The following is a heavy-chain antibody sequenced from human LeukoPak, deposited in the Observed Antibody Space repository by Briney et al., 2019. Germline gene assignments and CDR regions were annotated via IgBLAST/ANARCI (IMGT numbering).Heavy chain of an antibody. CDR3: AHTLCGGDCPDAFDI. CDR1: GVSLSPGGVG. J-gene: IGHJ3*02. Sequence: GGTLLESTETLTLTCTFSGVSLSPGGVGVGGFRQPPGEALEGVALIEWTGDRRYSPSLNSSLTIPQHTSKNQAVLTMTNMDPVDTATYYCAHTLCGGDCPDAFDICGQGTTVTVSS. D-gene: IGHD2-21*01. CDR2: IEWTGDR. V-gene: IGHV2-5*01.